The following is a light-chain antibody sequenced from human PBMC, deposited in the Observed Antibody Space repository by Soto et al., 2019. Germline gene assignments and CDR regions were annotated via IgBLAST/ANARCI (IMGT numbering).Light chain of an antibody. CDR1: QSVSSN. J-gene: IGKJ4*01. CDR2: GAS. Sequence: EIVLTQSPGTLSLSPGERATLSCRASQSVSSNLAWYQQKPGQAPRLLIYGASNRATGIPDRFSGSGSGTEFTLTISRLEPEDFAVYYCQQYSSSPLTFGGGTKVDIK. V-gene: IGKV3-20*01. CDR3: QQYSSSPLT.